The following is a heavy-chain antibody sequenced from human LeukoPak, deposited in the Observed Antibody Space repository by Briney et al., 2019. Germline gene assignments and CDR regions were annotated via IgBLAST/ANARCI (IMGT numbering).Heavy chain of an antibody. CDR2: MYYSGST. Sequence: PSETLSLTCTVSGASIISYYWSWIRQPPGKGLEWIGYMYYSGSTNYNPSLKSRATISVDLSKNQFSLKLSSVTAADTAVYYCARLGTAAGTRSLDYWGQGTLVTVSS. D-gene: IGHD6-13*01. V-gene: IGHV4-59*08. CDR3: ARLGTAAGTRSLDY. CDR1: GASIISYY. J-gene: IGHJ4*02.